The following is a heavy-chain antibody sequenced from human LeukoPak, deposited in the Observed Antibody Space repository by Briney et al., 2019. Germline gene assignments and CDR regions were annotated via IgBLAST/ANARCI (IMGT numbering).Heavy chain of an antibody. CDR1: GFTFSSYS. CDR3: ARDMRDVGITMIVVGAFDI. J-gene: IGHJ3*02. Sequence: GGSLRLSCAASGFTFSSYSMNWVRQAPGKGLEWVSSISSSSSYIYYADSVKGRFTISRDNAKNSLYLQMNSLRAEDTAVYYCARDMRDVGITMIVVGAFDIWGQGTMVTVSS. D-gene: IGHD3-22*01. V-gene: IGHV3-21*01. CDR2: ISSSSSYI.